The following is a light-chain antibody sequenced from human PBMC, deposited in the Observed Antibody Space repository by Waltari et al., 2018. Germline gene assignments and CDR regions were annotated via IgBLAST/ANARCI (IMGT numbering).Light chain of an antibody. CDR3: SSYAGSNIWV. V-gene: IGLV2-8*01. CDR1: SSDFGGYNY. J-gene: IGLJ3*02. Sequence: QSALTQPPSASGSPGQSVTISCTGTSSDFGGYNYVSWYQRHPGKAPKLMIYEVNKRPSGVPDRFSCSKSGNTASLPVSWLQAEDEAEYSCSSYAGSNIWVFGGGTKLTVL. CDR2: EVN.